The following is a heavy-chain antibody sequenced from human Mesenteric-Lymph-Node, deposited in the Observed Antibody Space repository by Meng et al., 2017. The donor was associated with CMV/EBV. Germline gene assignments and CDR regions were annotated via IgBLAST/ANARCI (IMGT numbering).Heavy chain of an antibody. CDR1: GFTSSNSY. CDR3: ARDGRHSSSFYYWFDP. V-gene: IGHV3-7*01. CDR2: IKEDGSEM. Sequence: GGSLRPSCAASGFTSSNSYMTWARQVPGKGLEWVANIKEDGSEMRYVDSVKGRFTISRDNTQNSLYLHMNSLRVEDTAVYYGARDGRHSSSFYYWFDPWGQGTLVTVSS. J-gene: IGHJ5*02. D-gene: IGHD6-13*01.